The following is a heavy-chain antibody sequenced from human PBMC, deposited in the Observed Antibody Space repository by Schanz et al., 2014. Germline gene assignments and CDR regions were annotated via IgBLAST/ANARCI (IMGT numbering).Heavy chain of an antibody. CDR2: ISGTATTI. J-gene: IGHJ4*02. CDR3: ARRRWDTLYVGYYFDY. D-gene: IGHD1-26*01. V-gene: IGHV3-11*01. CDR1: GFTFSDYY. Sequence: VQLVESGGGLVQPGGSLRLSCAASGFTFSDYYMSWIRQAPGKGLEWVSYISGTATTIYYADSVKGRFTISRDNAKNSLYPQTPSLRPEDTADYYCARRRWDTLYVGYYFDYWGQGTLVTVSS.